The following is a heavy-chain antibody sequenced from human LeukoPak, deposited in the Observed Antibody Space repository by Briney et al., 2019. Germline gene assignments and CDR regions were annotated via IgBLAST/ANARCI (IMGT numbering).Heavy chain of an antibody. V-gene: IGHV3-15*01. Sequence: GGSLRLSCATSGFTLSDAYMSWVRQPPGKGLEWVGRIKSDSDGGTPDYAAAVQGRFTISRDDVKNTLYLQMNSLKTEDTAVYFCATDSLSARHFDNWGQGTLVLVSS. CDR2: IKSDSDGGTP. J-gene: IGHJ4*02. D-gene: IGHD3-10*01. CDR3: ATDSLSARHFDN. CDR1: GFTLSDAY.